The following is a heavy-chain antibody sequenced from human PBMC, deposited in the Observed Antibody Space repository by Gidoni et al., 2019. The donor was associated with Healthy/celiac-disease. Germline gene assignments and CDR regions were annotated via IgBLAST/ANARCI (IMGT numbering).Heavy chain of an antibody. V-gene: IGHV4-34*01. D-gene: IGHD5-18*01. J-gene: IGHJ2*01. Sequence: QVQLQQWGAGLLKPSETLSLTCAVYGGSFSGYYWSWIRQPPGKGLEWIGEINHSGRTTYNPSLKSRVTIAVDTSKNQFSLKLSSVTAADTAVYYCARGRRWIQLWLLFYFDLWGRGTLVTVSS. CDR3: ARGRRWIQLWLLFYFDL. CDR2: INHSGRT. CDR1: GGSFSGYY.